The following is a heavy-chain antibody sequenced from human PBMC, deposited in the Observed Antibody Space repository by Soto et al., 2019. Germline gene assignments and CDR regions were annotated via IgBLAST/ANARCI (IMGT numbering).Heavy chain of an antibody. CDR1: GFAFSDFG. J-gene: IGHJ4*02. V-gene: IGHV3-33*01. CDR2: IWHDGKNK. Sequence: ESGGGVVQPGRSLRLSCAASGFAFSDFGMHWVRQAPGKGLEWVAVIWHDGKNKDYADYAKGRFTISRDNSRNILYLEMNSLRVKDTAVYYCARDPGQDEAMDYWGQGTLVTVSS. CDR3: ARDPGQDEAMDY.